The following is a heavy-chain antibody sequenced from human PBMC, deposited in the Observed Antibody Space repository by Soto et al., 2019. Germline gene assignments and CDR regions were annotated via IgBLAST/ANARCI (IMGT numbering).Heavy chain of an antibody. CDR3: ARARLSNGDPNVYFYYGLDV. D-gene: IGHD4-17*01. Sequence: QVQLMQSGAEVKKPGSSVNVSCKASEGTFRSFGISWVRQAPGQGLEWMGTIIPLFGKTNYAQKFQDRVTITADDSTNTAYMELSSLKSEDTALYYCARARLSNGDPNVYFYYGLDVWGQGTTVTVSS. V-gene: IGHV1-69*18. J-gene: IGHJ6*02. CDR1: EGTFRSFG. CDR2: IIPLFGKT.